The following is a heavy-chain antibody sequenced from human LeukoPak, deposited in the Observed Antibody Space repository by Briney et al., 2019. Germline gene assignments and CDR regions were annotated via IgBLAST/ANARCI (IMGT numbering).Heavy chain of an antibody. CDR2: ISYDGSNK. Sequence: SGFXXXSYAMHWVRQAPGKGLEWVAVISYDGSNKYYADSVKGRFTISRDNAKNSLYLQMNSLRDEDTAVYYCARDPHDYGAFDIWGQGTMVTVSS. D-gene: IGHD4-17*01. CDR1: GFXXXSYA. V-gene: IGHV3-30-3*01. J-gene: IGHJ3*02. CDR3: ARDPHDYGAFDI.